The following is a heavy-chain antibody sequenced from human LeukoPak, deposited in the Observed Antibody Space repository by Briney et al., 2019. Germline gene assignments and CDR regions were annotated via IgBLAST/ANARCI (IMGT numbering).Heavy chain of an antibody. CDR2: IKQDATEI. V-gene: IGHV3-7*05. Sequence: PGGSLRLSCAASGFTFTNFWMTWVRQAPGKGLEWVATIKQDATEIYYVDSVKGRFTISRDNAHNSLYLQMSTLRAEDTAVYYCARTGSGWQPGDYWGQGTLVTVSS. D-gene: IGHD6-19*01. J-gene: IGHJ4*02. CDR1: GFTFTNFW. CDR3: ARTGSGWQPGDY.